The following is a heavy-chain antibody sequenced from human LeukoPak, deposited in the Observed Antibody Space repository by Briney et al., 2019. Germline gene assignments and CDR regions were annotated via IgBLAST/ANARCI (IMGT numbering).Heavy chain of an antibody. V-gene: IGHV3-48*01. J-gene: IGHJ3*02. CDR3: ARPYSSGWSLGAFDI. Sequence: GGSLRLSCAASGFTFSSYSMSWVRQAPGKGLEWVSYISSSSSTIYYADSVKGRFTISRDNAKNSLYLQMNSLRAEDTAVYYCARPYSSGWSLGAFDIWGQGTMVTVSS. CDR1: GFTFSSYS. D-gene: IGHD6-19*01. CDR2: ISSSSSTI.